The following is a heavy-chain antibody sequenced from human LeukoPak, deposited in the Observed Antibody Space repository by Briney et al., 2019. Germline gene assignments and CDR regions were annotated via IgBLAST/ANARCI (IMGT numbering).Heavy chain of an antibody. CDR3: ARHGGGYCSGGSCYSSAEYFQH. Sequence: SETLSLTCTVSVGSISSSSYYWGWIRQPPGKGLEWIGNVYYSASTYYNPSLKSRLTISVDTSKNQFSLKLSSVTAADTAVYYCARHGGGYCSGGSCYSSAEYFQHWGQGTLVTVYS. CDR2: VYYSAST. CDR1: VGSISSSSYY. D-gene: IGHD2-15*01. V-gene: IGHV4-39*01. J-gene: IGHJ1*01.